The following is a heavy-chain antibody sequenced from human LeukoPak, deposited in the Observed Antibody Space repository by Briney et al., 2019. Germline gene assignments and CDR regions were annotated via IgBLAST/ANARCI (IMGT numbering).Heavy chain of an antibody. CDR3: AYTNHLTY. J-gene: IGHJ4*02. D-gene: IGHD3-16*01. CDR2: INPDGSRT. CDR1: GFTFSTYW. Sequence: GGSLRLSCAASGFTFSTYWMHWVRQAPGKGLVWVSRINPDGSRTDYADSVKGRFTISRDNAKNSLSLQMNYVRAGDTAIYYCAYTNHLTYWGQGALVTVSS. V-gene: IGHV3-74*01.